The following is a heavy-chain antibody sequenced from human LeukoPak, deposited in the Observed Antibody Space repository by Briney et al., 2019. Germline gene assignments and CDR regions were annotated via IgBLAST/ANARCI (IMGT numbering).Heavy chain of an antibody. Sequence: GGSLRLSCAASGFTFSSYAMNWVRQAPGKGLGWVSGISDSGGITYYADSVKGRFTISRDNSKNTMYLQMNSLRVEDTAVYYCAKASAVRGYYYYGMDVWGQGTTVTVSS. CDR1: GFTFSSYA. CDR2: ISDSGGIT. D-gene: IGHD3-10*02. J-gene: IGHJ6*02. V-gene: IGHV3-23*01. CDR3: AKASAVRGYYYYGMDV.